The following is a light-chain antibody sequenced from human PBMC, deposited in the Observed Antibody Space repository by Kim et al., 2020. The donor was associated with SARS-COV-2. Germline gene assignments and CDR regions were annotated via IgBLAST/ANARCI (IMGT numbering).Light chain of an antibody. Sequence: VSPGERATLSCRASQSVSSNLAWYQQKPGQAPGLLIYGASTRATGIPARFSGSGSGTEFTLTISSLQSEDFAVYYCQQYNNWPLYTFGQGTKLEIK. CDR3: QQYNNWPLYT. CDR2: GAS. V-gene: IGKV3-15*01. J-gene: IGKJ2*01. CDR1: QSVSSN.